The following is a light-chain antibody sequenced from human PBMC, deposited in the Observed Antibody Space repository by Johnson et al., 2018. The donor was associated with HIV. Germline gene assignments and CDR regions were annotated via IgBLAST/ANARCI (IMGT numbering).Light chain of an antibody. V-gene: IGLV1-51*01. CDR2: DNN. CDR3: GTWDSSLSAGGANYV. CDR1: SSNIGNNY. Sequence: QSLLTQPPSVSAAPGQKVTISCSGTSSNIGNNYVSWYQQFTGTAPKLVIHDNNKRPSGIPDRFSGSKSGTSANLGITGLQTGDEADYYCGTWDSSLSAGGANYVFGTGTKVTVL. J-gene: IGLJ1*01.